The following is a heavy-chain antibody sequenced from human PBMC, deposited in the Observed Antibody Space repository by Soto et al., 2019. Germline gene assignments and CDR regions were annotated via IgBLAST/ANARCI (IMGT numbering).Heavy chain of an antibody. J-gene: IGHJ4*02. CDR3: ARCTEGTIGYCSGGSFYNFDY. V-gene: IGHV1-2*04. CDR1: GYNFTGYY. CDR2: INPNSGGT. Sequence: GASVKVSCKASGYNFTGYYMHWVRQAPGQGLEWMGWINPNSGGTNYAQKFQGWVTMTRDTSISTAYIELSRLRSDDTAVYYCARCTEGTIGYCSGGSFYNFDYWGEGTLVTVSS. D-gene: IGHD2-15*01.